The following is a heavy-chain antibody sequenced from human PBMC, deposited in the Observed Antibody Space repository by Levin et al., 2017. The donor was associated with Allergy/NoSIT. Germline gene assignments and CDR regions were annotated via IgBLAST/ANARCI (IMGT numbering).Heavy chain of an antibody. D-gene: IGHD6-13*01. Sequence: RGESLKISCAASGFTLSNYGMHWVRQAPGKGLEWVAVVSYDGSNKYYAESVKGRVTISRDNSKNTLYLQMNSLRAEDTAVYYCAKDIAAADPVGLYYNYYGMDVWGQGTTVTVSS. J-gene: IGHJ6*02. CDR1: GFTLSNYG. CDR3: AKDIAAADPVGLYYNYYGMDV. V-gene: IGHV3-30*18. CDR2: VSYDGSNK.